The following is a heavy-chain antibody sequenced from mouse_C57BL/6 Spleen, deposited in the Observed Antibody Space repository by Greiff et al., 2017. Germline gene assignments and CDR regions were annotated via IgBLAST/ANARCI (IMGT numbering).Heavy chain of an antibody. CDR3: ARKDYGNYEAWFAY. CDR2: INPSSGYT. D-gene: IGHD2-1*01. CDR1: GYTFTSYT. V-gene: IGHV1-4*01. Sequence: QVQLQQSGAELARPGASVKMSCKASGYTFTSYTMHWVKQRPGQGLEWIGYINPSSGYTKYNQKFKDKATLTADKSSSTAYMHLSSLTSEDSAVYYCARKDYGNYEAWFAYWGQGTLVTVSA. J-gene: IGHJ3*01.